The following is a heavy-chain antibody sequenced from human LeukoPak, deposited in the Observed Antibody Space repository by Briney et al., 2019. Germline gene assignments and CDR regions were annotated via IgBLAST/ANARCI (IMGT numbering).Heavy chain of an antibody. Sequence: GGSLRLSCAASGFTFSTYAMSWVRLAPGKGLEWVSAISGSGGTTYYADSVKGRFTISRDNTKNTLYLQMNSLRAEDTAVYYCAKDVVVTAHRALDYWGQGTLVTVSS. J-gene: IGHJ4*02. V-gene: IGHV3-23*01. CDR2: ISGSGGTT. CDR1: GFTFSTYA. D-gene: IGHD2-21*02. CDR3: AKDVVVTAHRALDY.